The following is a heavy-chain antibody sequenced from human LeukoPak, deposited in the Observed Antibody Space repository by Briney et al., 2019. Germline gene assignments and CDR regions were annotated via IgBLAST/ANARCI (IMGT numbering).Heavy chain of an antibody. CDR1: GFTFSSYE. D-gene: IGHD3-22*01. CDR3: ARAPPQYYYDSSGYPNDAFDI. Sequence: GGSLRLSCAASGFTFSSYEMNWVRQAPGKGLEWVSYISSSGSTIYYADSVKGRFTIYRDNAKNSLYLQMNSLRAEDTAVYYCARAPPQYYYDSSGYPNDAFDIWGQGTMVTVSS. V-gene: IGHV3-48*03. CDR2: ISSSGSTI. J-gene: IGHJ3*02.